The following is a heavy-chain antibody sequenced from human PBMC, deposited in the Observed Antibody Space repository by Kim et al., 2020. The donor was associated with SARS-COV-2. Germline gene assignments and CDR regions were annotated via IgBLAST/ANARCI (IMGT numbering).Heavy chain of an antibody. CDR3: AQDVISMIRGRLDV. J-gene: IGHJ6*03. D-gene: IGHD3-10*01. Sequence: ADPVRGRFTVSRDNSKNTLYVQMNSLRVEDTAVYYCAQDVISMIRGRLDVWGKGTTVTVSS. V-gene: IGHV3-23*01.